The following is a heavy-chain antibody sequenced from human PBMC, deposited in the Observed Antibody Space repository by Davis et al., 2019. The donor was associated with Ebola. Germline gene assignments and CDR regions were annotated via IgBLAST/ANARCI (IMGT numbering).Heavy chain of an antibody. J-gene: IGHJ4*02. CDR1: GYTFSSSY. CDR2: INPSSGRT. Sequence: ASVKVSCKASGYTFSSSYIHWVRQAPGQGPEWMGIINPSSGRTTYAQKLQGRVTMTTDTSTSTAYMELRSLRSDDTAVYYCAREGGSEGADYWGQGTLVIVSS. V-gene: IGHV1-46*01. CDR3: AREGGSEGADY. D-gene: IGHD1-26*01.